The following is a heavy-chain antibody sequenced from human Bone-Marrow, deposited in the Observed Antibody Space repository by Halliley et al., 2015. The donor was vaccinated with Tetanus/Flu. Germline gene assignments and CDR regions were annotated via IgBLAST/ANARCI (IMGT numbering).Heavy chain of an antibody. CDR1: GFTFSRYT. CDR2: ISSTSTFI. CDR3: ARDAREGDYPRFYYHGMDV. J-gene: IGHJ6*02. D-gene: IGHD4-17*01. V-gene: IGHV3-21*01. Sequence: SLRLSCAASGFTFSRYTMNWARQAPGKGLEWVSSISSTSTFIYYSDSLKGRFTISRDNAENSLHLQMNSLRVEDTAVYFCARDAREGDYPRFYYHGMDVWGQGTTVTVSS.